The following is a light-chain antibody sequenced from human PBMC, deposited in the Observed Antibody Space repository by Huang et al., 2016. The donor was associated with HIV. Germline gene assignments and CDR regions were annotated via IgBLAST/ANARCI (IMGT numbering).Light chain of an antibody. CDR3: QQYDSSPWT. J-gene: IGKJ1*01. V-gene: IGKV3-20*01. CDR1: QSVSSSY. Sequence: EIVLTQSPGTLSLSPGERATLSCMASQSVSSSYLAWYQQKPGQAPRLLFYGASSSATGIPDRFSGSGSRTDFTLTISRLEPEDFAVYYCQQYDSSPWTFDQGTKVEIK. CDR2: GAS.